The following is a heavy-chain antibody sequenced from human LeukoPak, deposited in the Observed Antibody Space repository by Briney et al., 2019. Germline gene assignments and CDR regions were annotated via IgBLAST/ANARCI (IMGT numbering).Heavy chain of an antibody. CDR3: ARSEATVTTFSGPENAFDI. D-gene: IGHD4-17*01. V-gene: IGHV4-59*01. J-gene: IGHJ3*02. CDR2: IYYSGST. Sequence: SETLSLTCTVSGDSISSYYWSWIRQPPGKGLEWIGYIYYSGSTNYNPSLKSRVTISVDTSKNQFSLKLSSVTAADTAVYYCARSEATVTTFSGPENAFDIWGQGTMVTASS. CDR1: GDSISSYY.